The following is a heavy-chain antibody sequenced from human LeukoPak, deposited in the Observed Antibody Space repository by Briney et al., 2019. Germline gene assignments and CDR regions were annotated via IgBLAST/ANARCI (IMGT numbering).Heavy chain of an antibody. CDR1: GGSISSYY. V-gene: IGHV4-59*08. J-gene: IGHJ3*02. Sequence: SETLSLTCTVSGGSISSYYWSWIRQPPGKGLEWIGCIYYSGSTNYNPSLKSRVTISVDTSKNQFSLKLSSVTAADTAVYYCARHGIVTEVDAFDIWGQGTMVTVSS. CDR3: ARHGIVTEVDAFDI. D-gene: IGHD1-26*01. CDR2: IYYSGST.